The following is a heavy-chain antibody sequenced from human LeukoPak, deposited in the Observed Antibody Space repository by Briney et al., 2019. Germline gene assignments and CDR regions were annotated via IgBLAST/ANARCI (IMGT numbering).Heavy chain of an antibody. CDR3: AKVGFGELWSYYYYYYMDV. CDR1: GFTFSHYG. Sequence: QSGGSLRLSCAASGFTFSHYGMHWVRQAPGKGLEWVSFIQNGGSEIYYTDSVKGRFTISRDNSKNTVYLQMNSLRAEDTAVYYCAKVGFGELWSYYYYYYMDVWGKGTTVTISS. D-gene: IGHD3-10*01. V-gene: IGHV3-30*02. CDR2: IQNGGSEI. J-gene: IGHJ6*03.